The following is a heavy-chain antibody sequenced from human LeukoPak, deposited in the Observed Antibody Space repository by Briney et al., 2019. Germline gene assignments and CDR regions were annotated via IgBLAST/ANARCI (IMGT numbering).Heavy chain of an antibody. CDR3: ARDVSLDF. CDR1: GFSLSSYS. J-gene: IGHJ4*02. V-gene: IGHV3-21*06. CDR2: ISTDNSYR. Sequence: GGSLRLSCAASGFSLSSYSMNWIRQAPGKGLEWASSISTDNSYRHYADSVKGRFTISRDNPKNSLYLQMNTLRAGDTAVYYCARDVSLDFWGQGTLVTVSS.